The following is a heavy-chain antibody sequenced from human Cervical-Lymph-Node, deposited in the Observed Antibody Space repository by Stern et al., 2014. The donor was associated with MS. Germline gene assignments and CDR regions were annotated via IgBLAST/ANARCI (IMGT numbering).Heavy chain of an antibody. CDR1: GYTFTRYY. D-gene: IGHD3-10*01. J-gene: IGHJ4*02. Sequence: QLVQSGAEVKKPGASVKVSCKASGYTFTRYYVHWVRQAPGQGLEWMGIINTIGGRTNYTQRFQGRVTMTRDTSTSTVYMEMSSLRSEDTAVYYCARVGSGSGSHYWGQGTLVTVSS. V-gene: IGHV1-46*01. CDR2: INTIGGRT. CDR3: ARVGSGSGSHY.